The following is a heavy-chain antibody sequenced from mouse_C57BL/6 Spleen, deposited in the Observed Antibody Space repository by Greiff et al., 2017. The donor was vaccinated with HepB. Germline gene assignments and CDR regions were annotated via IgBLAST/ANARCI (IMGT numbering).Heavy chain of an antibody. Sequence: QVQLQQPGAELVKPGASVKMSCKASGYTFTSYWITWVQQRPGQGLEWIGDIYPGSGSTNYNEKFKSKATLTVDTSSSTAYMQLSSMTSEDSEVYYCARGGIYYDYDPFAYWGQGTLVTVSA. D-gene: IGHD2-4*01. CDR1: GYTFTSYW. V-gene: IGHV1-55*01. CDR2: IYPGSGST. J-gene: IGHJ3*01. CDR3: ARGGIYYDYDPFAY.